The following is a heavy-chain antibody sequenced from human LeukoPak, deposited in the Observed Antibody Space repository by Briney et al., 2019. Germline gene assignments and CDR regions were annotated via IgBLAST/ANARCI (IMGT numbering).Heavy chain of an antibody. D-gene: IGHD6-19*01. CDR3: ARSQWGYAFDI. V-gene: IGHV3-21*01. CDR1: GFTFSSYS. Sequence: GGSLRLSCAASGFTFSSYSMNWVRQAPGKGLEWVSSISSSSSYIYYADSVKGRFTISRDNAKNSLYLQMNSLRAEDTAVYYCARSQWGYAFDIWGQGTMVTVSS. CDR2: ISSSSSYI. J-gene: IGHJ3*02.